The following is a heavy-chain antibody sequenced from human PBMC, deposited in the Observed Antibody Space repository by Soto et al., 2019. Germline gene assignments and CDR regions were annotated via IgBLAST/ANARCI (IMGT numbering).Heavy chain of an antibody. J-gene: IGHJ3*02. V-gene: IGHV3-15*01. CDR2: IKSKTDGGTT. CDR3: TTELRFLEWSFPDDAFDI. Sequence: GGSLRLSCAASGFTFSNAWMSWVRQAPGKGLEWVGRIKSKTDGGTTDYAAPVKGRFTISRDDSKNTLYLQMNSLKTEDTAVYYCTTELRFLEWSFPDDAFDIWGQGTMVTVSS. CDR1: GFTFSNAW. D-gene: IGHD3-3*01.